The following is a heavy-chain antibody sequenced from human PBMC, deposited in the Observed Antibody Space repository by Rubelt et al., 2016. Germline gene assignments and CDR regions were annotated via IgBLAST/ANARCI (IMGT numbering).Heavy chain of an antibody. CDR1: GGSFSGYY. Sequence: QVQLQQWGAGLLKPSETLSLTCAVYGGSFSGYYWSWIRQPPGKGLEWIGEINHSGSTNCIPALKSRVTISVDTSKTQFSLKLSSVTAADTAVYYCARDSYYDSSGYYTWGQGTLVTVSS. D-gene: IGHD3-22*01. CDR3: ARDSYYDSSGYYT. CDR2: INHSGST. V-gene: IGHV4-34*01. J-gene: IGHJ4*02.